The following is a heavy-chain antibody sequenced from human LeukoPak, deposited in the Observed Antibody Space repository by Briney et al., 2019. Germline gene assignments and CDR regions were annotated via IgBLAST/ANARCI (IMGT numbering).Heavy chain of an antibody. Sequence: GGSLRLSCAVSGFTFDAYAMHWVRQAPGKRLEWVSLISGNGGSTYYADSVKGRFTISRDNSKNSLYLQMNSLRTEDTALYYCAKGPYDFWSGHPDAFDIWGQGTMVTVSS. CDR2: ISGNGGST. CDR3: AKGPYDFWSGHPDAFDI. D-gene: IGHD3-3*01. J-gene: IGHJ3*02. CDR1: GFTFDAYA. V-gene: IGHV3-43*02.